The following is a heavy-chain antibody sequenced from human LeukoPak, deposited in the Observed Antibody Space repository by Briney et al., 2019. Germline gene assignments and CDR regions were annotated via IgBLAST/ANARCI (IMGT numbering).Heavy chain of an antibody. CDR1: GGTFSSYA. CDR3: ARSRVLRFLEWSGPYFDY. CDR2: IIPIFGTA. D-gene: IGHD3-3*01. Sequence: GASVKVSCKASGGTFSSYAISWVQQAPGQGLEWMGGIIPIFGTANYAQKFQGRVTITTDESTSTAYMELSSLRSEDTAVYYCARSRVLRFLEWSGPYFDYWGQGTLVTVSS. J-gene: IGHJ4*02. V-gene: IGHV1-69*05.